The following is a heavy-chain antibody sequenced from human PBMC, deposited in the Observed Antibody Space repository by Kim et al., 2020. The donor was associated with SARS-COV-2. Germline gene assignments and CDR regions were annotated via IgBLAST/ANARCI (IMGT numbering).Heavy chain of an antibody. CDR3: ARAGAARLYYYYGMDV. D-gene: IGHD6-6*01. Sequence: SLKSRVTISVDTSKNQFSLKLSSVTAADTAVYYCARAGAARLYYYYGMDVWGQGTTVTVSS. V-gene: IGHV4-59*01. J-gene: IGHJ6*02.